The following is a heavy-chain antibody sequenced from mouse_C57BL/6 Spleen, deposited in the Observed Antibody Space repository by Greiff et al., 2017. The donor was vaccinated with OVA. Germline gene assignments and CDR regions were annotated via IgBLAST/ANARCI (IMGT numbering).Heavy chain of an antibody. V-gene: IGHV1-50*01. J-gene: IGHJ2*01. Sequence: QVQLQQPGAELVKPGASVKLSCKASGYTFTSYWMQWVKQRPGQGLEWIGELDPSDSYTNYNQKFKGKATLTVDTSSSTAYMQLSSLTSEDSAVYYCARRITTVVATEDDYWGQGTTLTVSS. CDR2: LDPSDSYT. D-gene: IGHD1-1*01. CDR3: ARRITTVVATEDDY. CDR1: GYTFTSYW.